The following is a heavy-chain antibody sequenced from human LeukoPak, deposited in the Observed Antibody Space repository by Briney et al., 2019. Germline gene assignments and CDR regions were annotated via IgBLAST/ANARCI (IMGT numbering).Heavy chain of an antibody. CDR2: ISYDGSNK. J-gene: IGHJ4*02. Sequence: GGSLRLSCAASGFTFSGYGMHWVRQAPGKGLEWVAVISYDGSNKYYADSVKGRFTISRDNSKNTLYLQMNSLRAEDTAVYYCAKDQWLPGLDYWGQGTLVTVSS. CDR1: GFTFSGYG. V-gene: IGHV3-30*18. D-gene: IGHD3-22*01. CDR3: AKDQWLPGLDY.